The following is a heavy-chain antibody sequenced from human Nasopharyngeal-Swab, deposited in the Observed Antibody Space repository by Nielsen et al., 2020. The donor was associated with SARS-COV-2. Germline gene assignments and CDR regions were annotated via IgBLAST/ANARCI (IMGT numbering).Heavy chain of an antibody. CDR1: GGSISSGGYY. Sequence: SETLSLTCTVSGGSISSGGYYWSWIRQHPGKGLEWIGYIYYSGSTYYNPSLKSRVTISVDTSKNQFSLKLSSVTAADTAVYYCARVYSGSIIDYWGQGTLVTVSS. CDR2: IYYSGST. CDR3: ARVYSGSIIDY. D-gene: IGHD6-13*01. V-gene: IGHV4-31*03. J-gene: IGHJ4*02.